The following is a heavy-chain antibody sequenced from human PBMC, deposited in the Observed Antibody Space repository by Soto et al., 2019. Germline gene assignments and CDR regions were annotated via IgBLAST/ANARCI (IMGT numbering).Heavy chain of an antibody. CDR2: ISKSSSVI. CDR1: GSTFSSSE. V-gene: IGHV3-48*03. D-gene: IGHD3-3*01. CDR3: ASVNLRFSYGIDV. J-gene: IGHJ6*02. Sequence: EVQLVESGGGLVQPGGSLRLSCAASGSTFSSSEMHWVRQAPGKGLEWISYISKSSSVIYYADSVKGRFTISRDNAKNLLDLQMNSLRAEDTAVYFCASVNLRFSYGIDVWGQGTTVTFSS.